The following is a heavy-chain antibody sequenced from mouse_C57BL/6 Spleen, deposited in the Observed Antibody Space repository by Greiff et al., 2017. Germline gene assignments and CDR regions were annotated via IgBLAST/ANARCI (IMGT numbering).Heavy chain of an antibody. D-gene: IGHD1-1*01. V-gene: IGHV7-1*01. J-gene: IGHJ1*03. CDR2: SRNKANDYTT. CDR3: ARVITTGYWYFDV. Sequence: EVQVVESGGGLVQSGRSLRLSCATSGFTFSDFYMEWVRQAPGKGLEWIAASRNKANDYTTEYSASVKGRFIVSRDTSQSILYLQMNALRAEDTAIYYCARVITTGYWYFDVWGTGTTVTVSS. CDR1: GFTFSDFY.